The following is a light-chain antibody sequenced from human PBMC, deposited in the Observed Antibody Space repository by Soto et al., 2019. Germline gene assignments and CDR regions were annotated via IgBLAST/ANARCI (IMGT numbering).Light chain of an antibody. J-gene: IGLJ2*01. CDR2: DVT. V-gene: IGLV2-14*03. CDR3: ASYTSITTYVV. CDR1: SSDIGGYIF. Sequence: QSALTQPASVSGSPGQSITISCTGTSSDIGGYIFVSWYQHHPGKAPKLIIYDVTNRPSGTSNRFSGSKSGNTASLTISGLQAEDEADYFCASYTSITTYVVFGGGTKLTVL.